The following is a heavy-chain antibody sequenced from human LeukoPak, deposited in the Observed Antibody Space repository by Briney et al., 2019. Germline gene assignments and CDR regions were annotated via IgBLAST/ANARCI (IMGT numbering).Heavy chain of an antibody. CDR1: GGTFSSYA. J-gene: IGHJ1*01. CDR3: ARADPYYYGSGSYYNAEYFQH. D-gene: IGHD3-10*01. V-gene: IGHV1-69*13. CDR2: IIPIFDTA. Sequence: SVKVSCKASGGTFSSYAISWVRQVPGQGLEWMGGIIPIFDTANYAQKFQGRVTITADESTSTAYMELSSLRSEDTAVYYCARADPYYYGSGSYYNAEYFQHWGQGTLVTVSS.